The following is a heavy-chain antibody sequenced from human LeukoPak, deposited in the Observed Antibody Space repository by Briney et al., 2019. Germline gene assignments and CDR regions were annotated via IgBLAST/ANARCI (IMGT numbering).Heavy chain of an antibody. CDR1: GFTFSSYS. D-gene: IGHD2-8*01. J-gene: IGHJ5*02. CDR2: ISSSSSYI. Sequence: GGSLRLSCAASGFTFSSYSMNWVRQAPGKGLEWVCSISSSSSYIYYADSVKGRFTISRDNAKNSLYLQMNSLRAEDTAVYYCARGAYCTNGVCSNWFDPWGQGTLVTVSS. V-gene: IGHV3-21*01. CDR3: ARGAYCTNGVCSNWFDP.